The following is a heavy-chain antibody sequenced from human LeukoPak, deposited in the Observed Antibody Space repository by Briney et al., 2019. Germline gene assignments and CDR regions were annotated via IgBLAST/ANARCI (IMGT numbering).Heavy chain of an antibody. CDR3: ARRAYEPLHFDY. V-gene: IGHV5-51*01. Sequence: GESLKISCKGSGYSSTNSWIGGVRQMPGKGLEWMGIIYPDDSDTRYSPSFQGQVTISADKFITTAYLQWSSLKASDIAIFYCARRAYEPLHFDYWGQGTLVTVSS. D-gene: IGHD5-12*01. J-gene: IGHJ4*02. CDR2: IYPDDSDT. CDR1: GYSSTNSW.